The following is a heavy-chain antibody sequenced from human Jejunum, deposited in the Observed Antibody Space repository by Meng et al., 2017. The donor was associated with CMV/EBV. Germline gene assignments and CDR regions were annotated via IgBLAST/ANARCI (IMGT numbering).Heavy chain of an antibody. J-gene: IGHJ4*02. CDR2: ISRTSTYI. D-gene: IGHD6-13*01. CDR1: LTLSSYS. Sequence: LTLSSYSLHWVRQAPGKGLEWVSSISRTSTYIYYADFVKGRFTISRDNTRNSVYLQMNSLGADDTAVYFCATEPGVASAGKIDYWGPGTLVTVSS. CDR3: ATEPGVASAGKIDY. V-gene: IGHV3-21*01.